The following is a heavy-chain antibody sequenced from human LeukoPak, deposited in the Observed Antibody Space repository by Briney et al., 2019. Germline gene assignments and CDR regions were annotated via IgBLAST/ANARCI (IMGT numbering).Heavy chain of an antibody. CDR2: INHSGST. CDR1: GGSFSGYY. J-gene: IGHJ4*02. D-gene: IGHD5-18*01. V-gene: IGHV4-34*01. CDR3: AGGRGIGTGQLWLPYYFDY. Sequence: SETLSLTCAVYGGSFSGYYWSWIRQPPGKGLEWIGEINHSGSTNYNPSLKSRVTISVDTSKNQFSLKLSSVTAADTAVYYCAGGRGIGTGQLWLPYYFDYWGQGTLVTVSS.